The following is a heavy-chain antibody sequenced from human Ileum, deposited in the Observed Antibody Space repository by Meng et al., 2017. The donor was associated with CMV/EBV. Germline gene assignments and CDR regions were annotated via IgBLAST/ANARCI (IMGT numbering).Heavy chain of an antibody. CDR1: GVPISNYY. D-gene: IGHD3-10*01. V-gene: IGHV4-4*07. CDR3: ARAAARGVPVDY. Sequence: QERLQWSGPGLVKPSHTLSLTCSGPGVPISNYYWTCIRQPAGKGLEFIGRVSPGGIEYNPSLMSRVTMSLDTSRNQLSLNLNSVTAADTAVYYCARAAARGVPVDYWGQGILVTVSS. CDR2: VSPGGI. J-gene: IGHJ4*02.